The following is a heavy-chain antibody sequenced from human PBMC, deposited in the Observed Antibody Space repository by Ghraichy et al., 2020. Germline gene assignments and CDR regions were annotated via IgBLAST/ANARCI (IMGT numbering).Heavy chain of an antibody. CDR3: SGGWFDP. CDR2: IKSIGDGGTT. D-gene: IGHD1-26*01. CDR1: GSTFSNVW. V-gene: IGHV3-15*01. J-gene: IGHJ5*02. Sequence: GGSLRLSCAASGSTFSNVWMNWVRQAPGKGLEWVGRIKSIGDGGTTDYAAPVKGRFTISRDDSKNTLYLQMNSLKAEDTAVYYCSGGWFDPWGQGTLVTVSS.